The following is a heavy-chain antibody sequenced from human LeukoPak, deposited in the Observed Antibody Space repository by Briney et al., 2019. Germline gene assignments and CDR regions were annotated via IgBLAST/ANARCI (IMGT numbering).Heavy chain of an antibody. CDR2: ISAYNGNT. D-gene: IGHD3-22*01. Sequence: ASVKVSCKASGYTFTSYGISWVRQAPGQGLEWMGWISAYNGNTNYAQKLQGRVTMTTDTSTSTAYTELRSLRSDDTAVYYCARPHFPYYYDSSGYYFYDYWGQGTLVTVSS. CDR3: ARPHFPYYYDSSGYYFYDY. V-gene: IGHV1-18*01. J-gene: IGHJ4*02. CDR1: GYTFTSYG.